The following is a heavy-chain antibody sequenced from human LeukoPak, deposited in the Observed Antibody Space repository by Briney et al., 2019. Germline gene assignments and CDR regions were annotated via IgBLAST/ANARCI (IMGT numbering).Heavy chain of an antibody. D-gene: IGHD3-22*01. CDR3: AKDLRVVYYDSKDY. V-gene: IGHV3-23*01. Sequence: GGSLRLSCAASGFTFSSYAMSWVRQAPGKGLEWVSAISGCGGSTYYADSAKGRFTISRDNSKKTLYLQMNSLRAENTAVYYCAKDLRVVYYDSKDYWGQGTLVTVSS. CDR1: GFTFSSYA. J-gene: IGHJ4*02. CDR2: ISGCGGST.